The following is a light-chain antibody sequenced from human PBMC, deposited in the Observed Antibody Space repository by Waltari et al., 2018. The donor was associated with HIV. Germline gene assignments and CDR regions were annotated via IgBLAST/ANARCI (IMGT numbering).Light chain of an antibody. CDR2: VGPGGIVG. CDR1: SGYSNYS. V-gene: IGLV9-49*02. CDR3: GADHGTGSNFVYV. Sequence: QPVLTQPPSASASLGASVTLTCTLSSGYSNYSVAWYQQRPGKGPRFVMRVGPGGIVGSKGGGIPDRFSALGSGLNRYLTIKNIQEEDESDYHCGADHGTGSNFVYVFGPGTKVTVL. J-gene: IGLJ1*01.